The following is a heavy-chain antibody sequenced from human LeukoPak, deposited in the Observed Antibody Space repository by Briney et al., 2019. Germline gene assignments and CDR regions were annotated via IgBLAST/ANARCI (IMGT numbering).Heavy chain of an antibody. CDR2: INPNSGVT. D-gene: IGHD6-13*01. CDR3: ARRVGQQQGFDP. Sequence: ASVKVSCKTSGYTFTDYYIHWVRQAPGQGLEWMGWINPNSGVTNYAQEFQGRVSMTGDTSNSTGYMELSRLTSDDTALYYCARRVGQQQGFDPWGQGTLVTVSS. V-gene: IGHV1-2*02. J-gene: IGHJ5*02. CDR1: GYTFTDYY.